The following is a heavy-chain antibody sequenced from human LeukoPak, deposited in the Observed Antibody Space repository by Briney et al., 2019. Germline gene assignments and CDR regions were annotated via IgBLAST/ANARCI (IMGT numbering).Heavy chain of an antibody. J-gene: IGHJ4*02. Sequence: ASVKVSCKASGYTFTSYDINWVRQAPGQGLEWMGWISPNNGGTNYAQNFQGRVTMTRDTSINTAYMDLSGLRSDDTAVYYCARAHPSSGAAVGGYWGQGTLVTVSS. CDR2: ISPNNGGT. V-gene: IGHV1-2*02. CDR3: ARAHPSSGAAVGGY. D-gene: IGHD2-15*01. CDR1: GYTFTSYD.